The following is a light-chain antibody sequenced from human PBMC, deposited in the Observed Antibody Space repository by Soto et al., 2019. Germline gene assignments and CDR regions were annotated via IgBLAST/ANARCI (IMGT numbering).Light chain of an antibody. V-gene: IGKV3-15*01. CDR3: QQYNNWPQT. CDR1: QSVSSK. Sequence: EIVMTQSPVTLSVSPGERATLSCRASQSVSSKLAWYQQKPGQAPRLLIYGASTRATGIPARFSGGGSGTEFTLSISSLQSEDFAVYYCQQYNNWPQTFGQGTKLEIK. CDR2: GAS. J-gene: IGKJ2*01.